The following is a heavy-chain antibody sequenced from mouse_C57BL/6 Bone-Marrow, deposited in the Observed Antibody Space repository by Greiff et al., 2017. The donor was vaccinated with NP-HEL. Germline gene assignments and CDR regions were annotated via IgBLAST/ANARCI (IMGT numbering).Heavy chain of an antibody. V-gene: IGHV5S21*01. J-gene: IGHJ2*01. CDR1: GFTFSSYA. Sequence: EVKLLESGAGLVKPGGSLKLSCAASGFTFSSYAMSWVRQTPEKRLEWVAYISSGGDYIYYADTVKGRYTISRDNARNTLYLQMSSLKSEDTAMYYCAREGGNYCGSSYYFDYWGQGTTLTVSS. D-gene: IGHD1-1*01. CDR2: ISSGGDYI. CDR3: AREGGNYCGSSYYFDY.